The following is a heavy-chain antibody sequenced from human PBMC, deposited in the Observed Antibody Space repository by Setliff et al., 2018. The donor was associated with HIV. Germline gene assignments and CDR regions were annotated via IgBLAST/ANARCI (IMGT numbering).Heavy chain of an antibody. V-gene: IGHV4-34*01. J-gene: IGHJ6*03. D-gene: IGHD1-26*01. CDR2: INPSGGT. CDR1: GESFSGFY. Sequence: SETLSLTCAVYGESFSGFYWNWIRQPPGKGLEWIGEINPSGGTNYTPSLKSRVTISVDKAKNQFSLKLTSVTAADTAVYFCARGFGAPYLFSGYMDVWGKGTTVTVSS. CDR3: ARGFGAPYLFSGYMDV.